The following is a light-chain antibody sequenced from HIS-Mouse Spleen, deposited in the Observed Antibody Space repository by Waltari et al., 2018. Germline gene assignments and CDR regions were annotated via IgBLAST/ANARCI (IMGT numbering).Light chain of an antibody. CDR2: GCS. V-gene: IGLV2-23*01. J-gene: IGLJ2*01. CDR1: SSHVGSSNL. CDR3: CSYAGSSTFV. Sequence: QSALTQPASASGSPGQSITSSCTGTSSHVGSSNLVSGYHQPPGKAPKLMIYGCSKRPSGVSNRFSGSKSGNTASLTISGLQAEDEADYYCCSYAGSSTFVFGGGTKLTVL.